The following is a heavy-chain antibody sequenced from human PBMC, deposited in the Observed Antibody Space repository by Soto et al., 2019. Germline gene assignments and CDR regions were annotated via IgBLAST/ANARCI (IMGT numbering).Heavy chain of an antibody. V-gene: IGHV3-33*01. CDR1: GFTFSSYG. Sequence: PGGSLRLSCAASGFTFSSYGMHWVRQAPGKGLEWVAVIWYDGSNKYYADSVKGRFTISRDNSKNTLYLQMNSLRAEDTAVYYCARDFRPSRYCTNGVCYTSRDYYYYYMDVWGKGTTVTVSS. CDR2: IWYDGSNK. CDR3: ARDFRPSRYCTNGVCYTSRDYYYYYMDV. D-gene: IGHD2-8*01. J-gene: IGHJ6*03.